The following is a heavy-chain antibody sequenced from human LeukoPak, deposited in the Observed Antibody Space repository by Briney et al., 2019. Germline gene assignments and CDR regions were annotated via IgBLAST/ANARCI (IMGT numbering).Heavy chain of an antibody. D-gene: IGHD6-19*01. CDR2: INHSGST. CDR3: ARGSVAVAGWEWFDP. V-gene: IGHV4-34*01. Sequence: SETLSLTCAVYGGSFSGYYWSWIRQPPGKGLEWIGEINHSGSTNYNPSLKSRVTISVDTSKNQFSLKLSSVTAADTAVYYCARGSVAVAGWEWFDPWGQGTLVTVSS. J-gene: IGHJ5*02. CDR1: GGSFSGYY.